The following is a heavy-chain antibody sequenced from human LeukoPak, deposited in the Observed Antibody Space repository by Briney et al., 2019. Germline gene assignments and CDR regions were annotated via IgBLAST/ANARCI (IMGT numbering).Heavy chain of an antibody. Sequence: ASVKVSCKASGYTFTGYYMHWVRQAPGQGLEWMGWINPNSGGTNYAQKFQGRVTMTRDTSISTAYMELRSLRSDDTAVYYCAREVPYDSSRYYQPFDYWGQGTLVTVSS. CDR3: AREVPYDSSRYYQPFDY. V-gene: IGHV1-2*02. CDR2: INPNSGGT. CDR1: GYTFTGYY. D-gene: IGHD3-22*01. J-gene: IGHJ4*02.